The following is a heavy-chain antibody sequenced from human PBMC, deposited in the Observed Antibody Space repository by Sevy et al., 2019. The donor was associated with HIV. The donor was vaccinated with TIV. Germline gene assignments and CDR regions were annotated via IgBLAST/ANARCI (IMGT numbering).Heavy chain of an antibody. D-gene: IGHD2-21*02. CDR2: ISHDGNYK. CDR1: GFTFSNYD. V-gene: IGHV3-30-3*01. CDR3: ARLVSCGGDCYYLDY. J-gene: IGHJ4*02. Sequence: GGSLRLSCAASGFTFSNYDMHWVRQAPGKGLEWVAVISHDGNYKNYADSVKVRFTISRDDFKNTLYLQMSSLGPEDTAVYFCARLVSCGGDCYYLDYWGQGALVTVSS.